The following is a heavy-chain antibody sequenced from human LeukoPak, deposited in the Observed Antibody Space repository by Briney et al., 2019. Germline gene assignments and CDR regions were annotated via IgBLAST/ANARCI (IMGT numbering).Heavy chain of an antibody. D-gene: IGHD4-11*01. CDR2: IYYNENS. J-gene: IGHJ5*02. CDR1: GGSLSSSGDY. Sequence: PSETLSLTCTVSGGSLSSSGDYWGWVRQPPGKGLEWIGSIYYNENSNHHPSLNSQVTISGDTAKNQYSLNLRSVTAADTAVDYCARRPSRENTNYEAGFDPWGQGALVTVSS. V-gene: IGHV4-39*01. CDR3: ARRPSRENTNYEAGFDP.